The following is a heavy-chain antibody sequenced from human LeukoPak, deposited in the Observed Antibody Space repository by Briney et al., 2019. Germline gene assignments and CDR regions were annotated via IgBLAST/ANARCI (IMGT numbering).Heavy chain of an antibody. CDR1: GGSFSGYY. D-gene: IGHD2-15*01. J-gene: IGHJ3*02. CDR3: ARPGLVAADAFDI. V-gene: IGHV4-34*01. Sequence: KPSETLSLTCAVYGGSFSGYYWSWIRQPPGKGLEWIGDINHSGSTNYNPSLKSRVTISVDTSKNQFSLKLSSVTAADTAVYYCARPGLVAADAFDIWGQGTMVTVSS. CDR2: INHSGST.